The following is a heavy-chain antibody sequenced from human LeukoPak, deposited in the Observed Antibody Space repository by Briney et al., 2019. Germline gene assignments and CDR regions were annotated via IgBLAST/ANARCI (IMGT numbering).Heavy chain of an antibody. J-gene: IGHJ4*02. CDR3: ARDFSSGSYYGDYYFDY. CDR1: GFTFSGYW. V-gene: IGHV3-7*01. CDR2: IKQDGSEK. D-gene: IGHD1-26*01. Sequence: GGSLRLSCAASGFTFSGYWMSWVRQAPGKGLEWVANIKQDGSEKYYVDSVKGRFTISRDNAKNSLYLQMNSLRAEDTAVYYCARDFSSGSYYGDYYFDYWGQGTLVTVSS.